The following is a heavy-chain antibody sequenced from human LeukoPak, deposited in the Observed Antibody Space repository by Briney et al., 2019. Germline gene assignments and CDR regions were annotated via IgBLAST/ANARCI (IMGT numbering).Heavy chain of an antibody. Sequence: GGSLRLSCAASGFTFSSSWMHRVRQAPGKGLVWVSRINSDGSSTSYADSVKGRFTISRDNAKNTLYLQMNSLRAEDTAVYHCASLNWGKGALDYWGQGTLVTVSS. J-gene: IGHJ4*02. CDR2: INSDGSST. CDR3: ASLNWGKGALDY. D-gene: IGHD7-27*01. V-gene: IGHV3-74*01. CDR1: GFTFSSSW.